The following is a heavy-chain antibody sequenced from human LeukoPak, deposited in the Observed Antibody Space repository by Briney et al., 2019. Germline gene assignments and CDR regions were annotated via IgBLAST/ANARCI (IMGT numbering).Heavy chain of an antibody. CDR1: GFTFSSYE. Sequence: PGGSLRLSCAASGFTFSSYEMNWVRQAPGKGLEWVSYISSSGSTIYYADSVKGRFTISRDNAKNSLYLQMNSLRAEDTAVYYCAKNYGSGSYYEYYYYYMDVWGKGTTVTVSS. V-gene: IGHV3-48*03. CDR3: AKNYGSGSYYEYYYYYMDV. D-gene: IGHD3-10*01. J-gene: IGHJ6*03. CDR2: ISSSGSTI.